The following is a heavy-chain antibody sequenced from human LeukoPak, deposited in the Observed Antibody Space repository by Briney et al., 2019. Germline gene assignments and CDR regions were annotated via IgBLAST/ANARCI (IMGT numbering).Heavy chain of an antibody. CDR3: ARDEVPSYYDSSGYYYY. CDR2: ISSSSSYI. D-gene: IGHD3-22*01. J-gene: IGHJ4*02. V-gene: IGHV3-21*01. CDR1: GFTFSSYS. Sequence: PGGSLSLSCAASGFTFSSYSMNWVRQAPGEGREWVSSISSSSSYIYYGDSVKGRFTISRDNATNSLYLQMNSLRAEDTAVYYCARDEVPSYYDSSGYYYYWGQGTLVTVSS.